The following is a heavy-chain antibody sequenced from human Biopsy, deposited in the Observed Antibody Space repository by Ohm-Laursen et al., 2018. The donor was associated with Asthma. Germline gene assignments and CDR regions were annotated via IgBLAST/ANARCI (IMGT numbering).Heavy chain of an antibody. V-gene: IGHV3-53*01. CDR2: IYSGGTS. CDR1: GFAVSRDH. J-gene: IGHJ4*02. CDR3: ARGDSSNWSHYYFDY. D-gene: IGHD3-22*01. Sequence: LSLTCAASGFAVSRDHMFWVRQAPGKGLEWVSVIYSGGTSHTADSVGGRFTISRDYSKNTLYLQMHSLRAEDTAVYYCARGDSSNWSHYYFDYWGQGTLVTVSS.